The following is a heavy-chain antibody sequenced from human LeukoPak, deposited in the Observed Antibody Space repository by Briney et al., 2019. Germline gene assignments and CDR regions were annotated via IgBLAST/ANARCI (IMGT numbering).Heavy chain of an antibody. CDR3: ARGLYDFWSGYSRFGMDV. J-gene: IGHJ6*02. D-gene: IGHD3-3*01. CDR2: INHSGST. Sequence: SETLSLTRAVYGGSFSGYYWSWIRQPPGKGLEWIGEINHSGSTNYNPSLKSRVTISVDTSKNQFSLKLSSVTAADTAVYYCARGLYDFWSGYSRFGMDVWGQGTTVTVSS. CDR1: GGSFSGYY. V-gene: IGHV4-34*01.